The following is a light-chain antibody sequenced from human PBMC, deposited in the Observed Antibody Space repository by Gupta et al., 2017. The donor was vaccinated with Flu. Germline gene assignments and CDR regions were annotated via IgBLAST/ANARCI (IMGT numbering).Light chain of an antibody. CDR2: EVT. Sequence: SRSDVGDYNYVSWYQQDPGKAPKLLIYEVTNRPSGVSNRFSGSKSGNTASLTISGLQAEDESDYYCCSYTSTRTVVFGGGTKLTVL. CDR1: RSDVGDYNY. CDR3: CSYTSTRTVV. J-gene: IGLJ3*02. V-gene: IGLV2-14*01.